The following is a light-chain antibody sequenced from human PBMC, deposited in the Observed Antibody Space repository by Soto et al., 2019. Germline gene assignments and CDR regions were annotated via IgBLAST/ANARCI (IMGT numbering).Light chain of an antibody. V-gene: IGLV2-8*01. CDR3: SSYAGSNNPWV. Sequence: QSALTQPPSASGSPGQSVTISCTGTSSDVGAYNYVCWYQQHPGKAPKLIISEVTKRPSGVPDRFSGSKSGNTASLTVTGLQHEDEADYYCSSYAGSNNPWVFGGGTKLTVL. CDR1: SSDVGAYNY. CDR2: EVT. J-gene: IGLJ3*02.